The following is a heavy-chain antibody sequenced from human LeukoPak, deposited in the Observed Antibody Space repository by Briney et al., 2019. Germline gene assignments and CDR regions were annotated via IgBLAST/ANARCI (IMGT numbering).Heavy chain of an antibody. V-gene: IGHV4-39*07. Sequence: SETLSLTCTVSGGSISSSSYYWGWIRQPPGKGLEWIGSIYYSGSTYYNPSLKSRVTISVDTSKNQFSLKLSSVTAADTALYYCARATYGDYYYYYYMDVWGKGTTVTVSS. CDR1: GGSISSSSYY. J-gene: IGHJ6*03. CDR3: ARATYGDYYYYYYMDV. D-gene: IGHD4-17*01. CDR2: IYYSGST.